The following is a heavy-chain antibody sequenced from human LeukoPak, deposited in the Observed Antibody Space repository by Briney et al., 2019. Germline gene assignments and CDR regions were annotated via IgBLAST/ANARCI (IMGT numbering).Heavy chain of an antibody. CDR3: ARESRPPAASELSDY. J-gene: IGHJ4*02. D-gene: IGHD2-2*01. V-gene: IGHV4-39*07. CDR1: GGSISSSSYY. Sequence: SETLSLTCTVSGGSISSSSYYWGWIRQPPGKGLEWIGSIYYSGSTYYNPSLKSRVTISVDASKNQFSLKLSSVTAADTAVYYCARESRPPAASELSDYWGQGTLVTVSS. CDR2: IYYSGST.